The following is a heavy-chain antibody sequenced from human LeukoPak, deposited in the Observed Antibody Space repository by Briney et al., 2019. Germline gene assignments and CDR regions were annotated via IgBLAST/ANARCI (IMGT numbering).Heavy chain of an antibody. V-gene: IGHV3-21*01. Sequence: GGFLRLSCAASGFTFSSYSMNWVRQALGKGLEWVSSISSSSSYIYYADSVKGRFTISRDNAKNSLYLQMNSLRAEDTAVYYCARDFYSGSYYEYYFDYWGQGTLVTVSS. CDR3: ARDFYSGSYYEYYFDY. D-gene: IGHD1-26*01. J-gene: IGHJ4*02. CDR1: GFTFSSYS. CDR2: ISSSSSYI.